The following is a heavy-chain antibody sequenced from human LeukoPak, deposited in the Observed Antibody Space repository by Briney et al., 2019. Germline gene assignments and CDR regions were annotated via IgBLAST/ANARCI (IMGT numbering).Heavy chain of an antibody. CDR3: AELGITMIGGV. J-gene: IGHJ6*04. CDR1: GFSFDEYG. Sequence: PGGSLRLSCGASGFSFDEYGMSWVRQAPGKGLEWVSYISSSGSTIYYADSVKGRFTISRDNAKNSLYLQMNSLRAEDTAVYYCAELGITMIGGVWGKGTTVTISS. V-gene: IGHV3-48*03. CDR2: ISSSGSTI. D-gene: IGHD3-10*02.